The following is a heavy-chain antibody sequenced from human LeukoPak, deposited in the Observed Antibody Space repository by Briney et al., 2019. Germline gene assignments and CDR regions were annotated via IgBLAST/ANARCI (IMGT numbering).Heavy chain of an antibody. J-gene: IGHJ6*03. CDR1: GGTFSSYA. CDR3: ARGHRRRLRILRGALNYYYYMDV. Sequence: ASVKVSCKASGGTFSSYAISWVRQATGQGLEWMGWMNPNSGNTGYAQKFQGRVTITRNTSISTAYMELSSLRSEDTAVYYCARGHRRRLRILRGALNYYYYMDVWGKGTTVTVSS. CDR2: MNPNSGNT. D-gene: IGHD5-12*01. V-gene: IGHV1-8*03.